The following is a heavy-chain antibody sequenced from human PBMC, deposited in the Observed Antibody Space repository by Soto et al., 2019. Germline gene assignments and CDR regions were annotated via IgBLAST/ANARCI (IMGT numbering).Heavy chain of an antibody. D-gene: IGHD3-22*01. CDR1: GGSISSPNW. V-gene: IGHV4-4*02. CDR2: IFHSGST. J-gene: IGHJ5*02. CDR3: ARASSGYHP. Sequence: QVQLQESGPGLMKPSGTLSLTCAVSGGSISSPNWWSWVRQPPGKGLEWIGEIFHSGSTNYNPSLXXRXTXXVDKSKNQFSLILNSVTVADTAVYDCARASSGYHPWGQGTLVTVSS.